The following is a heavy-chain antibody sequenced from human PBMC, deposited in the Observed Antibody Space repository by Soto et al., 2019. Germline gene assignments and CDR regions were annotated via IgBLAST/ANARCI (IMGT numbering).Heavy chain of an antibody. Sequence: GESLKISCKGSGYSFTSYWISWVRQMPGKGLEWMGRIDPSDSYTNYSPSFQGHVTISADKSISTAYLQWSSLKASDTDMYYCARHRYRRSWDYYYGIDVWGQGNTVTVSS. J-gene: IGHJ6*02. V-gene: IGHV5-10-1*01. CDR1: GYSFTSYW. CDR3: ARHRYRRSWDYYYGIDV. CDR2: IDPSDSYT. D-gene: IGHD6-13*01.